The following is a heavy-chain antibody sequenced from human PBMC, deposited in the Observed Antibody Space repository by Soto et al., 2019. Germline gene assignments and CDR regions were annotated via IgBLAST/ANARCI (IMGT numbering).Heavy chain of an antibody. V-gene: IGHV3-21*02. CDR3: LTEDYGDPR. Sequence: EIQVVQSGGGLVTPGGSRRLSCTASDFNFKTYGINWVRQAPGKGLEWVASISSSGNFVYYAESMKDRVTCSRENGGNLVFLQMSSLRVDDTAVYYCLTEDYGDPRWGQGTLVTVAS. CDR2: ISSSGNFV. CDR1: DFNFKTYG. J-gene: IGHJ4*02. D-gene: IGHD4-17*01.